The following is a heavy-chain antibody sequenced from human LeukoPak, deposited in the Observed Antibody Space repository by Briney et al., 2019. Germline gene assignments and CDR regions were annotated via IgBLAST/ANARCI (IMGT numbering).Heavy chain of an antibody. CDR2: IYSGGST. CDR1: GFTVSGTY. CDR3: TRAVNWKEYYFEF. V-gene: IGHV3-66*01. Sequence: PGGSLRLSCEASGFTVSGTYMTWVRQAPGTGLEWVSVIYSGGSTYYAGSVKGRFIISRDNSKNTLYLHMNSLRAEDTAVYYCTRAVNWKEYYFEFWGQGALVTVSS. D-gene: IGHD1-20*01. J-gene: IGHJ4*02.